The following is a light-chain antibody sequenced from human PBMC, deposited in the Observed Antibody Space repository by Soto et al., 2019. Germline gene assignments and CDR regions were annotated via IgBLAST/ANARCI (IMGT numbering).Light chain of an antibody. V-gene: IGKV3-20*01. CDR1: QSFSSSY. Sequence: EIVLTQSPGTLSLSPGERATLSCRASQSFSSSYLAWYQQKPGQAPRLLIYGASSRATGIPDRFSGSGSGTAFTLTISRLEPEDFAAYYCQQYGSSPFNFGPGTKVDIK. J-gene: IGKJ3*01. CDR2: GAS. CDR3: QQYGSSPFN.